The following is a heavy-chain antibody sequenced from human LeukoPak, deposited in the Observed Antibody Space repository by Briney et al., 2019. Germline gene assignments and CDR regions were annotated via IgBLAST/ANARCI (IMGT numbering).Heavy chain of an antibody. CDR2: LSAYSGNT. J-gene: IGHJ4*02. Sequence: ASVTVSCKASGYTFTSYGLNWVRQAPGQGLEWMGWLSAYSGNTNYAQKLQGRVTMTTDTSTSTAYMELRSLRSDDTAVYYCARSGGDYSNYYFDYWGQGTLVTVSS. V-gene: IGHV1-18*01. CDR3: ARSGGDYSNYYFDY. CDR1: GYTFTSYG. D-gene: IGHD4-11*01.